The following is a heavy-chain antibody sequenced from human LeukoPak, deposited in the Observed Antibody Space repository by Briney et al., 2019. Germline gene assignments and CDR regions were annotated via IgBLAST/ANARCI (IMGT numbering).Heavy chain of an antibody. J-gene: IGHJ3*02. CDR3: ARAKDDAFDI. Sequence: EASVKVSCKASGGTFSSYAISWVRQAPGQGLEWMGWISAYNGNTNYAQKLQGRVTMTTDTSTSTAYMELRSLRSDDTAVYYCARAKDDAFDIWGQGTMVTVSS. CDR1: GGTFSSYA. V-gene: IGHV1-18*01. CDR2: ISAYNGNT.